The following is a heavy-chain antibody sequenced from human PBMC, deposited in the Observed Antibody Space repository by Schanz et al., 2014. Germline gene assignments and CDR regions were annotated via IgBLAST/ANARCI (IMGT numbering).Heavy chain of an antibody. D-gene: IGHD2-8*01. CDR1: GGSISSYY. CDR3: ASKGLTTDAFDI. CDR2: IYYSVTT. V-gene: IGHV4-59*12. J-gene: IGHJ3*02. Sequence: QVQLQESGPGLVKPSETLSLTCTVSGGSISSYYWNWIRQPPGKGLEWIGYIYYSVTTNYNPSLKSRVTISVDTSKNQFSLKLRSVTAVDTAVYYCASKGLTTDAFDIWGQGTMVTVSS.